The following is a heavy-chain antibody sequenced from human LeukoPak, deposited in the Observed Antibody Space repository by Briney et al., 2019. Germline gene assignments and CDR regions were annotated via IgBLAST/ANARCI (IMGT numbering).Heavy chain of an antibody. CDR2: IYYSGST. V-gene: IGHV4-59*01. CDR3: ARSWVVPAAPDY. D-gene: IGHD2-2*01. J-gene: IGHJ4*02. CDR1: GGSISSYY. Sequence: TLSLTCTVSGGSISSYYWSWIRQPPGKGLEWIGYIYYSGSTNYNPSLKRRVNISVDTSKNKFSLKLSSVTAADTAVYYCARSWVVPAAPDYWGQGTLVTVSS.